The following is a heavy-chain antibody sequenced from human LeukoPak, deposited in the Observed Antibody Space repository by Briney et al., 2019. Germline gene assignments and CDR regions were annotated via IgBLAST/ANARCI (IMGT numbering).Heavy chain of an antibody. D-gene: IGHD6-19*01. J-gene: IGHJ4*02. Sequence: GGSLRLSCAASGFTFSSYAMSWVRQAPGRGLEWVSTIYDNTYYADSVKGRFTISRDNSKNTLYLQMNSLRAEDTALYYCAKAPPYSSGWFQYYFDYWGQGTLVTVSS. V-gene: IGHV3-23*01. CDR2: IYDNT. CDR3: AKAPPYSSGWFQYYFDY. CDR1: GFTFSSYA.